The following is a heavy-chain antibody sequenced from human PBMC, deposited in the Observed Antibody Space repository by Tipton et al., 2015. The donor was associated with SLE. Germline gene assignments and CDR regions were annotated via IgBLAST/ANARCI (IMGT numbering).Heavy chain of an antibody. V-gene: IGHV4-34*01. CDR1: GGSFSGYY. J-gene: IGHJ5*02. Sequence: LRLSCAVYGGSFSGYYWSWIRQPPGKGLEWIGYIYYSGSTNYNPSLKSRVTISVDTSKNQFSLKLSSVTAADTAVYYCARGRGIVGVNWFDPWGQGTLVTVSS. D-gene: IGHD1-26*01. CDR2: IYYSGST. CDR3: ARGRGIVGVNWFDP.